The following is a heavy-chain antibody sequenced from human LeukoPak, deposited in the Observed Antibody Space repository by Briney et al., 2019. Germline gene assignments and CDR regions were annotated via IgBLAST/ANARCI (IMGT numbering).Heavy chain of an antibody. CDR1: GGSTSSYY. V-gene: IGHV4-59*01. D-gene: IGHD5-18*01. J-gene: IGHJ3*02. Sequence: PETLSLTCTVSGGSTSSYYWSWIRQPPGKGLEWIGYIYYSGSTNYNPSLKSRVTISVDTSKNQFSLKLSSVTAADTAVYYCARGRSGFSYVHDAFDIWGQGTMVTVSS. CDR3: ARGRSGFSYVHDAFDI. CDR2: IYYSGST.